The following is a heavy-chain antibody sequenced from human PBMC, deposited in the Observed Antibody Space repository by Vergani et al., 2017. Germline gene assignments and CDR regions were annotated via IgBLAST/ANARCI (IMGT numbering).Heavy chain of an antibody. CDR2: VDPEDGET. J-gene: IGHJ6*02. Sequence: ELQLVQSGAEVKKPGATMKISCKVSGYTFTDHYMHWVKQAPGKGLDWMGLVDPEDGETIYAEKFKGRVTIAADTSTDTAHLELSSLRSEDTAVYYCATPQSVTTGGMEVWGQGTTVIVSS. V-gene: IGHV1-69-2*01. D-gene: IGHD4-17*01. CDR3: ATPQSVTTGGMEV. CDR1: GYTFTDHY.